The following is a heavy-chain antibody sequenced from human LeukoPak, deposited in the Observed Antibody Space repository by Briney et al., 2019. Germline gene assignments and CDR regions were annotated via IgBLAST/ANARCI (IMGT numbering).Heavy chain of an antibody. CDR2: INPNSGGT. D-gene: IGHD2-21*02. V-gene: IGHV1-2*06. CDR3: ASEVAYCGGDCYFAL. CDR1: GYTFTGYY. J-gene: IGHJ4*02. Sequence: ASVKVSFKASGYTFTGYYMHWVRQAPGQGLEWMVRINPNSGGTNYAQEFQGRVTMTRDTSISTAYMELSRLRSDDTAVYYCASEVAYCGGDCYFALWGQGTLVTVSS.